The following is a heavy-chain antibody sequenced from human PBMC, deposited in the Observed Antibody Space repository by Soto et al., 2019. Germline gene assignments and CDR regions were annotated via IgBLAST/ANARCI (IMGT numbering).Heavy chain of an antibody. CDR3: ARDRFDY. J-gene: IGHJ4*02. CDR2: INEDGSEN. Sequence: PGGSLRLSCAASGFTFSNYWMNWVRQAPGKGLEWVANINEDGSENYFVDSAKGRFTISRDNAKNSLYLQMSSLRAEDTAVYYCARDRFDYWGQGTLVTVSS. CDR1: GFTFSNYW. V-gene: IGHV3-7*01.